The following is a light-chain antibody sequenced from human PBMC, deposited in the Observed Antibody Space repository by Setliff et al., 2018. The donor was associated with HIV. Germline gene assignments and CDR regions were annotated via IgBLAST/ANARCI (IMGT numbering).Light chain of an antibody. J-gene: IGLJ1*01. V-gene: IGLV2-14*01. CDR1: NSDIGGYDY. CDR2: EVS. Sequence: QSALTQPASVSGSPGQSITISCTGTNSDIGGYDYVYWYQQQPGKAPKLMIYEVSGRPSGVSYRFSGPKSGTTASLTISGLQTEDEADYFCSSYTSSGTLVVFGTGTKVTVL. CDR3: SSYTSSGTLVV.